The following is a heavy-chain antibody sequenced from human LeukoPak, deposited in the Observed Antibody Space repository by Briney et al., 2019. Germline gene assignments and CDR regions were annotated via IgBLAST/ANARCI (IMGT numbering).Heavy chain of an antibody. D-gene: IGHD4/OR15-4a*01. J-gene: IGHJ4*02. Sequence: ASVXXSCKXSXXTXXSYYMHWVRQAPGQGLEWMGIINPSGGSTSYAQKFQGRVTMTRDTSTSTVYMELSSLRSEDTAVYYCARLLVLRGYFDYWGQGTLVTVSS. V-gene: IGHV1-46*01. CDR2: INPSGGST. CDR3: ARLLVLRGYFDY. CDR1: XXTXXSYY.